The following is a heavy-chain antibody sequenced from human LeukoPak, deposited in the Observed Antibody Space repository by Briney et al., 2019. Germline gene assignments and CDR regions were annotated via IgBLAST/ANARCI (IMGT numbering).Heavy chain of an antibody. Sequence: PGGSLRLSCAASGFTFSSYNMNWVRQAPGKGLEWVSSIYSSSSYIYYADSVKGRSTISRDNAKNSLYLQMNSLRAEDTAVYYCARRGPKYYMDVWGKGTTVTVSS. D-gene: IGHD3/OR15-3a*01. CDR2: IYSSSSYI. CDR3: ARRGPKYYMDV. V-gene: IGHV3-21*01. CDR1: GFTFSSYN. J-gene: IGHJ6*03.